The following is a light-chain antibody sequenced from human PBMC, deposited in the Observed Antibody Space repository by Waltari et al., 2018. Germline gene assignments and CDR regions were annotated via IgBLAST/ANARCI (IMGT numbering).Light chain of an antibody. V-gene: IGLV1-40*01. CDR2: GNN. Sequence: QSILTQPTSVSGAPGQRATIPCTGSRSNIGAGHDVHWYQAFPGTAPKLLIYGNNNRPSGVPDRFSGSKSGSSASLAINGLQAEDEADYYCQSFDSNVRGGVVFGGGTKVTVL. J-gene: IGLJ3*02. CDR3: QSFDSNVRGGVV. CDR1: RSNIGAGHD.